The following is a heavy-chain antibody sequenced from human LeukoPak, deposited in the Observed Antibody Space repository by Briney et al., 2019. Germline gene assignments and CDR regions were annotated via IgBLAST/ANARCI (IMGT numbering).Heavy chain of an antibody. V-gene: IGHV1-2*02. D-gene: IGHD6-19*01. CDR2: MNPKSGGT. J-gene: IGHJ4*02. CDR3: ARGHDSSGLYPWVPDF. Sequence: ASVKVSCKASGYTFTGYYIHWVRQALGHGLEWMGWMNPKSGGTNFTQSLQGRVTLTRDTSRSTAYMELNTLRSDDTAVYYCARGHDSSGLYPWVPDFWGQGTLVTVSS. CDR1: GYTFTGYY.